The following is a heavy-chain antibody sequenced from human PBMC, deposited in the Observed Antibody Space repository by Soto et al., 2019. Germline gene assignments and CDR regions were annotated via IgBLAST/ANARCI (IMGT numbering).Heavy chain of an antibody. CDR1: GYSFTSYW. CDR3: ARGVRVITRHYYYGMDV. J-gene: IGHJ6*02. CDR2: IYPGDSDT. V-gene: IGHV5-51*01. Sequence: ESLKISFKGSGYSFTSYWIGWVRQIPGKGLEWMGIIYPGDSDTRYSPSFQGQVTISADKSISTAYLQWSSLKASDTAMYYCARGVRVITRHYYYGMDVWGQGTTVTVSS. D-gene: IGHD3-22*01.